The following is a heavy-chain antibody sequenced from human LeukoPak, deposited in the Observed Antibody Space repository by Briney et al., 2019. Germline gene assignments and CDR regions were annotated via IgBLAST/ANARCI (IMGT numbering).Heavy chain of an antibody. CDR3: AREDEYGVLFDY. D-gene: IGHD4-17*01. CDR1: GFTVSSNY. J-gene: IGHJ4*02. CDR2: IYRGGST. Sequence: GGSLRLSCAASGFTVSSNYMSWVRQAPGKGLEWVSVIYRGGSTYYADSVKGRFTISRDNSKNTLYLQMNSLRAEDTAVYYCAREDEYGVLFDYWGQGTLVTVSS. V-gene: IGHV3-53*01.